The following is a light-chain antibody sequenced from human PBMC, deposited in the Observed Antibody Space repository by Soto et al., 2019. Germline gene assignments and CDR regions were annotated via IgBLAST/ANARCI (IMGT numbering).Light chain of an antibody. CDR1: QSITNNF. V-gene: IGKV3-20*01. CDR3: QQYGGSQFS. J-gene: IGKJ3*01. Sequence: EIVLTQSPGTLSLSPGERATLSCRASQSITNNFLAWYQKKPGQAPRLLIYGSSSRAAGIPDRFSGTGSGADFTHTISRLEPEDFAVYYCQQYGGSQFSFGPGTKVDIK. CDR2: GSS.